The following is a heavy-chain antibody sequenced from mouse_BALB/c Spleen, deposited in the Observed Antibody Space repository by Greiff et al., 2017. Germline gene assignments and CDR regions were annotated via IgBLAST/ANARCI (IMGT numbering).Heavy chain of an antibody. D-gene: IGHD2-1*01. CDR3: ARSYGNYVDYAMDY. CDR2: ISSGSSTI. J-gene: IGHJ4*01. V-gene: IGHV5-17*02. Sequence: EVQVVESGGGLVQPGGSRKLSCAASGFTFSSFGMHWVRQAPEKGLEWVAYISSGSSTIYYADTVKGRFTISRDNPKNTLFLQMTSLRSEDTAMYYCARSYGNYVDYAMDYWGQGTSVTVSS. CDR1: GFTFSSFG.